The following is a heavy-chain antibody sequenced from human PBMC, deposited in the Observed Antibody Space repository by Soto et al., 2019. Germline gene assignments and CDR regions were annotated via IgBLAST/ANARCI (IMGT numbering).Heavy chain of an antibody. J-gene: IGHJ3*02. D-gene: IGHD2-8*01. V-gene: IGHV1-18*01. CDR2: ISAYNGNT. CDR1: GYTFTSYG. CDR3: AGDGANHQSGAFYI. Sequence: ASVKVSCKASGYTFTSYGISWVRQAPGQGLEWMGWISAYNGNTNYAQKLQGRVTMTTDTSTSTAYMELRSLRSDDTAVYYRAGDGANHQSGAFYIWGQGTMVTVSS.